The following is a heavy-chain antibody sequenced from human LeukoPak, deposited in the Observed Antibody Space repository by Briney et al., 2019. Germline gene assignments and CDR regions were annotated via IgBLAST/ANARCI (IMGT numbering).Heavy chain of an antibody. CDR2: IYPRDSET. J-gene: IGHJ4*02. CDR3: ARTEGAAPFDN. V-gene: IGHV5-51*01. CDR1: GYSFPTYW. D-gene: IGHD1-26*01. Sequence: GESLKISCKGSGYSFPTYWIGWVRQMPGKGLEWMGFIYPRDSETTYSPSFQGQVTFSSDKSINTAYLHWRSLKASDTAMYYCARTEGAAPFDNWGQGTLVTVSS.